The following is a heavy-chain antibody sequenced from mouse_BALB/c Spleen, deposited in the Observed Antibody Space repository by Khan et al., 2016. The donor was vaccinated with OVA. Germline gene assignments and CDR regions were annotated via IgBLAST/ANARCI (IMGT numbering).Heavy chain of an antibody. V-gene: IGHV3-2*02. CDR1: GYSITSGYG. Sequence: EVQLQESGPGLVKPSQSLSLTCTVTGYSITSGYGWNWIRQFPGDKMEWMGYISYSGSTTYNPSLKRRISITRDTSKNQFFLQLNAVTTEDTATYYCARTARIKYWGQGTTLTVSS. J-gene: IGHJ2*01. CDR2: ISYSGST. D-gene: IGHD1-2*01. CDR3: ARTARIKY.